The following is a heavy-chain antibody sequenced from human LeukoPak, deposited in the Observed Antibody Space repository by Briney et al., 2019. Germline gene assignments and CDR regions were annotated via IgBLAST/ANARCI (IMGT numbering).Heavy chain of an antibody. J-gene: IGHJ4*02. CDR1: GYTFTSYG. Sequence: GASVKVSCKASGYTFTSYGISWVRQAPGQGLEWMGWISAYNGNTNYAQKLQGRVTMTTDTSTSTAYMELRSLRSDDTAVYYCATDPSPPLSGSYKRIDYWGQGTLVTVSS. CDR2: ISAYNGNT. CDR3: ATDPSPPLSGSYKRIDY. V-gene: IGHV1-18*01. D-gene: IGHD1-26*01.